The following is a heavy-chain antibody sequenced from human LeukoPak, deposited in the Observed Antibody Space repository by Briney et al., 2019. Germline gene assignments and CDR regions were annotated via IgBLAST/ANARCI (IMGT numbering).Heavy chain of an antibody. D-gene: IGHD2-2*01. J-gene: IGHJ5*02. V-gene: IGHV4-4*09. CDR1: GGSISSYY. Sequence: SETLPLTCTVSGGSISSYYWSWIRQPPGKGLEGIGYIYTSGSTNYNPSLKSRVTISVDTSKNHFSLKLSSVTAADTAVYYCARWYYCSSTSCYARGGFDPWGQGTLVTVSS. CDR3: ARWYYCSSTSCYARGGFDP. CDR2: IYTSGST.